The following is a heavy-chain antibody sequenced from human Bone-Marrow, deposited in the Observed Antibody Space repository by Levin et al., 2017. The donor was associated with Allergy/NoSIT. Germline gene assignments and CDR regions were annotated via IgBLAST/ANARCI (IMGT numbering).Heavy chain of an antibody. D-gene: IGHD2-21*02. CDR3: ARDQFKVTYDAFEV. Sequence: GGSLRLSCAASGFTFSSFSMNWVRQAPGKGLEWVSFISSSSTTKHYGDSVKGRVTVSRDNAKNTLYLQMTSLRAEDTAVYYCARDQFKVTYDAFEVWGRGTMVTVSS. CDR1: GFTFSSFS. J-gene: IGHJ3*01. V-gene: IGHV3-48*01. CDR2: ISSSSTTK.